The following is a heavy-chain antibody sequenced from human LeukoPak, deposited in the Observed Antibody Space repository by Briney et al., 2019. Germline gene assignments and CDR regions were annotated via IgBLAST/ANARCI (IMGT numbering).Heavy chain of an antibody. J-gene: IGHJ5*02. V-gene: IGHV1-18*01. CDR1: VYTFTSYG. CDR3: ARDGGYPGYNWFDP. Sequence: ASVKVSCKASVYTFTSYGISWVRQAPGQGLEGMGWISAYNGNTNYAQKLQGRVTMTTDTSTSTAYMELRSLRSDDTAVYYCARDGGYPGYNWFDPWGQGTLVTVSS. CDR2: ISAYNGNT. D-gene: IGHD2-15*01.